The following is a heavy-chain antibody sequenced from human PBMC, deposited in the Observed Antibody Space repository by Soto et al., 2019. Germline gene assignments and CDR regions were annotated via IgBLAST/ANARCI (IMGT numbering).Heavy chain of an antibody. Sequence: GGSLRLSCAASGFTFSSYAMHWVRQAPGKGLEWVAVISYDGSNKYYADSVKGRFTISRDNSKNTLYLQMNSLRAEDTAVYYCARAPSRYYYDSSDVMDYWGQGTLVTVSS. CDR1: GFTFSSYA. CDR2: ISYDGSNK. V-gene: IGHV3-30-3*01. J-gene: IGHJ4*02. CDR3: ARAPSRYYYDSSDVMDY. D-gene: IGHD3-22*01.